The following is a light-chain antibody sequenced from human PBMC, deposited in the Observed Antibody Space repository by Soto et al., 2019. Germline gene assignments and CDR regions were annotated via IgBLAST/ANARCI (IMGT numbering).Light chain of an antibody. CDR1: SSNIGSNT. V-gene: IGLV1-44*01. J-gene: IGLJ2*01. CDR2: SNN. CDR3: AAWDDSLTVL. Sequence: QLVLTQPPSASGTPGQRVTISCSGSSSNIGSNTVNWYQQLPGTAPKLLIYSNNQRPSGVPDRFSGSKSGTSASLAISGLQSEDEANYYCAAWDDSLTVLFGGGTKVTVL.